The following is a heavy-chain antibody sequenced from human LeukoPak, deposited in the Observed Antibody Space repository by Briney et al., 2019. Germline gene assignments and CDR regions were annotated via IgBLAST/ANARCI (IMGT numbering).Heavy chain of an antibody. V-gene: IGHV4-39*01. CDR1: GVSISSSNSY. J-gene: IGHJ3*02. CDR3: ARLTVRGRKAFDI. Sequence: SETLSLTCTVSGVSISSSNSYWGWIRQPPGKGLEWIGSIYYSGNTYYNASLKSQVSISIDTSKNQFSLRLTSVTAADTAVYYCARLTVRGRKAFDIWGQGTMVTVSS. D-gene: IGHD3-10*01. CDR2: IYYSGNT.